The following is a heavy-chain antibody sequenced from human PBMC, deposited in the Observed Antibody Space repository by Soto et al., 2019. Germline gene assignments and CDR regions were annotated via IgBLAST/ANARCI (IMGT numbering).Heavy chain of an antibody. Sequence: GGSMRLSCAASGFTFSSYGMHWVRQAPGKGLEWVAVISYDGSNKYYADSVKGRFTISRDNSKNTLYLQMNSLRAEDTAVYYCAKDMNLEWYPVTDYWGQGTLVTVSS. CDR3: AKDMNLEWYPVTDY. D-gene: IGHD3-3*01. V-gene: IGHV3-30*18. CDR1: GFTFSSYG. CDR2: ISYDGSNK. J-gene: IGHJ4*02.